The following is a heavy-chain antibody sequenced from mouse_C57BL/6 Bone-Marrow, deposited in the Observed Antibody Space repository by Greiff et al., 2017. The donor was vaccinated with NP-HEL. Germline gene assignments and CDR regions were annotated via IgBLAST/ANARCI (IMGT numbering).Heavy chain of an antibody. V-gene: IGHV5-12*01. D-gene: IGHD3-3*01. CDR2: ISNGGGST. J-gene: IGHJ1*03. CDR3: ARQRALQRGYFDV. Sequence: EVMLVESGGGLVQPGGSLKLSCAASGFTFSDYYMYWVRQTPEKRLEWVAYISNGGGSTYYPDTVKGRFTISRDNAKNTLYLQMSRLKSEDTAMYYCARQRALQRGYFDVWGTGTTVTVSS. CDR1: GFTFSDYY.